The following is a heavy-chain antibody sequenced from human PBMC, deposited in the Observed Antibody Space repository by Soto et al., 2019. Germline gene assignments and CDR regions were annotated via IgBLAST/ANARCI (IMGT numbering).Heavy chain of an antibody. CDR2: ISYSGGT. Sequence: SETLSLTCAVSGVSVSRGSYYWNWIPQPPGKGLEWIGYISYSGGTNYNPSLRSRVTISVDRSKNQFSLRLNSVTAADTAMYYCASDPPCSSDCGLDVWGQGTTVTVSS. D-gene: IGHD2-15*01. V-gene: IGHV4-61*01. CDR1: GVSVSRGSYY. J-gene: IGHJ6*02. CDR3: ASDPPCSSDCGLDV.